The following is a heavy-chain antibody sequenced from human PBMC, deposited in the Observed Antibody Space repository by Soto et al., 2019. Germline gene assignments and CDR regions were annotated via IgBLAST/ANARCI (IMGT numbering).Heavy chain of an antibody. CDR2: LYYSGCT. V-gene: IGHV4-59*01. CDR1: GGSISSYY. Sequence: PSETLSLTCIAGGGSISSYYCSWIRQPPGKELERSGYLYYSGCTNYNRSLQRRCTISVDTSKNQFSLKLNSLTAADTAASYCARAVGLAGVIIRPLDVWGKGTTGTVGS. D-gene: IGHD3-3*01. J-gene: IGHJ6*04. CDR3: ARAVGLAGVIIRPLDV.